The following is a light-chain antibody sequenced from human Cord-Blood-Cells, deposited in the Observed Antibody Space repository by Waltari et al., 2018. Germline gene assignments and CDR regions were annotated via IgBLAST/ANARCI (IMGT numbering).Light chain of an antibody. Sequence: QSALTQPPSTSGSPGQSVTISCTGTRSDVGGYNYVSWYQQHPGKAPKRMIYAVSKRPSGVPDRFSGSKSGHAASLPFSGLQAEDEADYYCSSYAGSNNWVFGGGTKLTVL. J-gene: IGLJ3*02. CDR3: SSYAGSNNWV. CDR1: RSDVGGYNY. CDR2: AVS. V-gene: IGLV2-8*01.